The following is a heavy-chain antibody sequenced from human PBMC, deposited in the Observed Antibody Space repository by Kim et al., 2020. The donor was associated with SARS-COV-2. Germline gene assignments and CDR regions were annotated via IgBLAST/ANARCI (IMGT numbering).Heavy chain of an antibody. D-gene: IGHD5-12*01. CDR1: GGSISSYY. Sequence: SETLSLTCTVSGGSISSYYWSWIRQPPGKGLEWIGYIYYSGSTNYNHSLKSRVTISVDTSKYQFSLKLSSVTAADTAVYDCAREGESRDGYNYPRCGMEGSGQGTPVTVSS. CDR3: AREGESRDGYNYPRCGMEG. J-gene: IGHJ6*02. V-gene: IGHV4-59*13. CDR2: IYYSGST.